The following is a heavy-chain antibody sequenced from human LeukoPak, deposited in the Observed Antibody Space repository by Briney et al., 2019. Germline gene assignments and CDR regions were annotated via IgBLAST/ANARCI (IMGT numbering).Heavy chain of an antibody. Sequence: ASVKVSCKASGYTFTSYGISWVRQAPGQGLEWMGWISAYNGNTNYAQKLQGRVTVTTDTSTSTAYMELRSLRSDDTAVYYCARDGDYYGSGTVSDYWGQGTLVTVSS. CDR1: GYTFTSYG. CDR3: ARDGDYYGSGTVSDY. V-gene: IGHV1-18*04. D-gene: IGHD3-10*01. CDR2: ISAYNGNT. J-gene: IGHJ4*02.